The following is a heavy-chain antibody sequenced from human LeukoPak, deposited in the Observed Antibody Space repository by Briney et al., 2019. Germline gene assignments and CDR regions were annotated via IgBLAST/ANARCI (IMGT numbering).Heavy chain of an antibody. J-gene: IGHJ3*02. D-gene: IGHD5-12*01. CDR1: GGSISGYY. V-gene: IGHV4-59*01. Sequence: SETLSLTCSVSGGSISGYYWNWIWQPPGKGLEWIGYVYYTGTTNYNPSLKSRVTISLDTSKNQFSLKLSSVTAADTAVYYCARPGLSDAFDIWGQGTRVTVSS. CDR2: VYYTGTT. CDR3: ARPGLSDAFDI.